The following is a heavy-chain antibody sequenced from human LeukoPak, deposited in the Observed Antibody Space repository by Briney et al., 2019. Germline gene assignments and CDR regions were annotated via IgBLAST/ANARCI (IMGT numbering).Heavy chain of an antibody. CDR3: ARERGYYGSGSYYNWFDP. CDR1: GGSISSGGYS. D-gene: IGHD3-10*01. CDR2: IYHSGST. V-gene: IGHV4-30-2*01. Sequence: PSQTLSLTCAVSGGSISSGGYSWSWIRQPPGKGLEWIGFIYHSGSTYYNPSLKSRVTISVDRSKNQFSLKLCSVTAADTAVYYCARERGYYGSGSYYNWFDPWGQGTLVTVSS. J-gene: IGHJ5*02.